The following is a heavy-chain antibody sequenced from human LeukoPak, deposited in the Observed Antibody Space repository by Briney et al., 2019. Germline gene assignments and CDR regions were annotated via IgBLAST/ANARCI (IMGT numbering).Heavy chain of an antibody. J-gene: IGHJ4*02. CDR2: IYSGGST. Sequence: PGGSLRLSCAASGFTVSSNYMSWVRQAPGKGLEWVSVIYSGGSTYYADSVKGRFTISRDNSKNTLYLQMSSLRAEDTAVYYCARDSAPVSYYYDSSGYYYSWGQGTLVTVSS. D-gene: IGHD3-22*01. CDR1: GFTVSSNY. CDR3: ARDSAPVSYYYDSSGYYYS. V-gene: IGHV3-53*01.